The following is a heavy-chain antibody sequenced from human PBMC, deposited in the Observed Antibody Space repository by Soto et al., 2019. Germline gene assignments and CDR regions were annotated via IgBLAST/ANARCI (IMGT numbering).Heavy chain of an antibody. CDR1: GFSLSTSGVG. V-gene: IGHV2-5*02. Sequence: QITLKESGPTLVKPTQTLTLTCTFSGFSLSTSGVGVGWIRQPPGKALEWLALIYWDDDKRYSPSLKSRLTIAKDTSKNHVVLTMTNMDPVDTATYYCAHYGSVSYDTLAPYYFDYWGQGTLVTVSS. CDR3: AHYGSVSYDTLAPYYFDY. D-gene: IGHD3-10*01. CDR2: IYWDDDK. J-gene: IGHJ4*02.